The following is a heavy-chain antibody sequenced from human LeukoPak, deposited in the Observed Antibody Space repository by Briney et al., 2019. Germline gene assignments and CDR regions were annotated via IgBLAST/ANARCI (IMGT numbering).Heavy chain of an antibody. V-gene: IGHV3-21*01. Sequence: GGSLRLSCAGSGFTFCTYGIHWVRQAPGKGLEWVSSISSSSSYIYYADSVKGRFTISRDNGKNSLYLQMNRLRTEDTAVYYCAVSFDFWGQGTLVTVSS. CDR3: AVSFDF. D-gene: IGHD5/OR15-5a*01. CDR2: ISSSSSYI. CDR1: GFTFCTYG. J-gene: IGHJ4*02.